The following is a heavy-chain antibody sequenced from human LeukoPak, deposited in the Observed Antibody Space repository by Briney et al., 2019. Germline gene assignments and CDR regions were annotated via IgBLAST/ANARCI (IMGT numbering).Heavy chain of an antibody. D-gene: IGHD6-13*01. J-gene: IGHJ4*02. CDR3: ARHLTEGGIWSD. CDR1: GGSISSSSYC. V-gene: IGHV4-39*01. CDR2: ICYSGST. Sequence: PSETLSLTCTVSGGSISSSSYCWGWIRQPPGKGLEWIGSICYSGSTFYNPSLKSRVTLSVDTSKNQFSLKLSSVTAADTAVYYCARHLTEGGIWSDWGQGTLVIVSS.